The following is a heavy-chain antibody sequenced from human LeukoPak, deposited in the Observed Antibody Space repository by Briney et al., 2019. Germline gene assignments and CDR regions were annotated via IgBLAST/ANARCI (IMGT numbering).Heavy chain of an antibody. CDR3: ARMGILEQQLVRNWFDP. CDR1: GYTFTSYG. CDR2: ISAYNGNT. Sequence: ASVKVSCKASGYTFTSYGISWVRQAPGQGLEWMGWISAYNGNTNYAQKLQGRVTMTTDTSTSTAYMELSSLRSEDTAVYYCARMGILEQQLVRNWFDPWGQGTLVTVSS. D-gene: IGHD6-13*01. J-gene: IGHJ5*02. V-gene: IGHV1-18*01.